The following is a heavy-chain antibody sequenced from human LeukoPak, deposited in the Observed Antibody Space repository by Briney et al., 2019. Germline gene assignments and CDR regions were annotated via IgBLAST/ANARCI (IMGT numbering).Heavy chain of an antibody. CDR2: INPNSGGT. D-gene: IGHD1-7*01. J-gene: IGHJ6*02. V-gene: IGHV1-2*02. Sequence: GASVKVSCKASGYTFTGYYMYWVRQAPGQGLEWMGWINPNSGGTNYAQKFQGRVTMTRDTSISTAYMELSRLRSDDTAVYYCASGITGTTGNYYYYGMDVWGQGTTVTVSS. CDR1: GYTFTGYY. CDR3: ASGITGTTGNYYYYGMDV.